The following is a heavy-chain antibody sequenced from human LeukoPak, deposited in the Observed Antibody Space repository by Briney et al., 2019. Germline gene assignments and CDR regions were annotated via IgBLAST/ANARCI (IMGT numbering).Heavy chain of an antibody. Sequence: PSETLSLTCAVYGGSFSGYYWSWIRQPPGKGLEWIGEINHSGSTNYNPSLKSRVTISVDTSKNQFSLKLSSVTAADTAVYYCARALGSSWDSSLDSWGQGTLVPVSS. CDR1: GGSFSGYY. D-gene: IGHD6-13*01. CDR2: INHSGST. J-gene: IGHJ4*02. V-gene: IGHV4-34*01. CDR3: ARALGSSWDSSLDS.